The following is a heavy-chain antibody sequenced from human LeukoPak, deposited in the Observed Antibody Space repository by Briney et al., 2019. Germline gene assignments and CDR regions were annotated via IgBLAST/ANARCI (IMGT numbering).Heavy chain of an antibody. CDR1: GFTFTRFW. J-gene: IGHJ4*02. Sequence: GGSLRLSCAGPGFTFTRFWMHWVRQAPGKGPVWVARINVEGTTTTYADSVEGRFTISRDENTLYLQMNHLRVDGTAVYYCTRGGEEPFDYWGQGTLVTVSP. CDR2: INVEGTTT. CDR3: TRGGEEPFDY. V-gene: IGHV3-74*01. D-gene: IGHD3-10*01.